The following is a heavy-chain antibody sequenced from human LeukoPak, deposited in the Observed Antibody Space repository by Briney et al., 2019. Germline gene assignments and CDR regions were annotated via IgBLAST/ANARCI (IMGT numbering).Heavy chain of an antibody. CDR2: ISYDGSNK. CDR1: GFTFSSYG. J-gene: IGHJ4*02. Sequence: GGSLRLSCAASGFTFSSYGMHWVRQAPGKGLEWVAVISYDGSNKYCADSVKGRFTISRDNSKNTLYLQMNSLRAEDTAVYYCAKGGLRYYYDSSGYYYFDYWGQGTLVTVSS. D-gene: IGHD3-22*01. V-gene: IGHV3-30*18. CDR3: AKGGLRYYYDSSGYYYFDY.